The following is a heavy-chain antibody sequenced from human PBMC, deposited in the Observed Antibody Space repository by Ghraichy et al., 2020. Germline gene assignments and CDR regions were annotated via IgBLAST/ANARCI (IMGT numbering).Heavy chain of an antibody. CDR3: TTRLWDDDR. J-gene: IGHJ5*02. CDR2: IQFCGENT. V-gene: IGHV3-23*01. CDR1: GFTFSAYG. D-gene: IGHD3-16*01. Sequence: GGSLRLSCAASGFTFSAYGMAWVRQPPGRSLEWVSSIQFCGENTHYADSVKGRFSIFRDNANNMLYLQMTSLTVEDTAIYYCTTRLWDDDRWGQGTLVTVSS.